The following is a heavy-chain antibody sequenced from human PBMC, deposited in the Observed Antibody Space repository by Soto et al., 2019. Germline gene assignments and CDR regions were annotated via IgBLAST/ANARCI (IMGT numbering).Heavy chain of an antibody. Sequence: GGSLRLSCAASGFTFSSYAMSWVRQAPGKGLEWVSAISGSGGSTYYADSVKGRFTISRDNSKNTLYLQMNSLRAEDTAVYYCAKDGLVWGELLLSHFDYWGQGTLVTVSS. CDR3: AKDGLVWGELLLSHFDY. D-gene: IGHD1-26*01. V-gene: IGHV3-23*01. CDR1: GFTFSSYA. CDR2: ISGSGGST. J-gene: IGHJ4*02.